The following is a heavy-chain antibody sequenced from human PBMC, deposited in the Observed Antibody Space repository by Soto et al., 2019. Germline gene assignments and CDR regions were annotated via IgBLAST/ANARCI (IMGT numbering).Heavy chain of an antibody. CDR2: IIPILGIA. Sequence: SVKVSCKASGGTFSSYTISWVRQAPGQGLEWMGRIIPILGIANYAQKFQGRVTITADKSTSTAYMELSSLRSEDTAVYYCARDDIVATIEGDWYFDLWGRGTLVTVSS. J-gene: IGHJ2*01. CDR3: ARDDIVATIEGDWYFDL. CDR1: GGTFSSYT. D-gene: IGHD5-12*01. V-gene: IGHV1-69*04.